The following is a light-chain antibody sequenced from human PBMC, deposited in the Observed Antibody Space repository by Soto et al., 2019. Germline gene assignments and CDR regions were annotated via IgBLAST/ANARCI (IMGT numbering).Light chain of an antibody. CDR2: QVS. CDR1: QGLVYSDGNTF. J-gene: IGKJ1*01. CDR3: VQGAHWPWT. Sequence: EVVMTQSPLSLSVTLIQPASISCRSSQGLVYSDGNTFLNWFHQRPGQSPRRLIYQVSNRDSGVPDRFSCSGSGTYSTLTIGRVAAAAVGIYYCVQGAHWPWTFGQGTKVEI. V-gene: IGKV2-30*01.